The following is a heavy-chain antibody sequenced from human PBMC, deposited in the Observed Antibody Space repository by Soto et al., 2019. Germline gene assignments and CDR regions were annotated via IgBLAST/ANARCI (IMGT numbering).Heavy chain of an antibody. J-gene: IGHJ4*02. D-gene: IGHD2-21*02. CDR2: IFHSGNA. Sequence: SETLSLTCTVSGGSIRNVYWSWIRQAPGKGLEWIGFIFHSGNAKYNPSLKSRVTMSVDTSKSQFSMHLRSVTTADTAVYYCAFSWNALAVTPFDYWGQGLQVT. CDR3: AFSWNALAVTPFDY. V-gene: IGHV4-59*03. CDR1: GGSIRNVY.